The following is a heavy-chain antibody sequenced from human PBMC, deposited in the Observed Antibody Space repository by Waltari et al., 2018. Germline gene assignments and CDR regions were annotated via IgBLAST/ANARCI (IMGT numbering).Heavy chain of an antibody. CDR3: ASSPSYWYFDL. D-gene: IGHD5-12*01. V-gene: IGHV1-69*02. J-gene: IGHJ2*01. Sequence: QVQLVQSGAEVKKPGSSVKVSCKASGGTFSSYTISWVRQAPGQGLEWMVRISPILGIANYAQKFQGRVTITADESTSTAYMELSSLRSEDTAVYYCASSPSYWYFDLWGRGTLVTVSS. CDR2: ISPILGIA. CDR1: GGTFSSYT.